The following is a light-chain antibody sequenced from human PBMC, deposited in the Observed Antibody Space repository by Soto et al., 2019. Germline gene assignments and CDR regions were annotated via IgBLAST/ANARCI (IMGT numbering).Light chain of an antibody. J-gene: IGKJ1*01. Sequence: DIVLTQSPGTLSLSPGERATLSCRASETVSSRYLAWYQQKPGQAPRLLRYGASSRATGIPDRFSGSGSGTDFTLTISGLEPEDFAVYYCQQYGSSRTFGQGTKVDIK. CDR2: GAS. V-gene: IGKV3-20*01. CDR1: ETVSSRY. CDR3: QQYGSSRT.